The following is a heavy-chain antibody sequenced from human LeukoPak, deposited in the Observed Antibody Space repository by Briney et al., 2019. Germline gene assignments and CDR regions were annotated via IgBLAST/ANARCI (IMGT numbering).Heavy chain of an antibody. V-gene: IGHV3-21*01. J-gene: IGHJ6*03. D-gene: IGHD2-21*01. CDR3: AKVLNCGGDCYYMDV. CDR2: ISSSSSYI. Sequence: GGSLRLSCAASGFTFSSYSMNWVRQAPGKGLEWVSSISSSSSYIYYADSVKGRFTISRDNAKNSLYLQMNSLRAEDTAVYYCAKVLNCGGDCYYMDVWGKGTTVTVSS. CDR1: GFTFSSYS.